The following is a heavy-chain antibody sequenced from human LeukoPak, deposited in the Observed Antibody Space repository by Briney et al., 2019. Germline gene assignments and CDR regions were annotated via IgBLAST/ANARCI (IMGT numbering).Heavy chain of an antibody. V-gene: IGHV1-69*05. Sequence: SVKVSCKASGGTFSSYAISWVRQAPGQGLEWMGGIIPIFGTANYAQKFQGRVTITTDESTSTAYMELSSLRSEDTAVYYCARGSYSGYDVERPLDYWGQGTLVTVSS. CDR1: GGTFSSYA. J-gene: IGHJ4*02. CDR3: ARGSYSGYDVERPLDY. D-gene: IGHD5-12*01. CDR2: IIPIFGTA.